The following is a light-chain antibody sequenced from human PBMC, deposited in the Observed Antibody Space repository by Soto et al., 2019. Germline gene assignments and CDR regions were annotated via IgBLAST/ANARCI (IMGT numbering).Light chain of an antibody. Sequence: EIRMTQSPGSLSVSPGERATISCRASQSVGTKLAWYQQKPGQVPRHLIYHVSSRASGVPARFSGSGSVTEFTLSISSLQSEDFAVYYCLQYNKLPRTFGQGSKVDIK. V-gene: IGKV3-15*01. CDR1: QSVGTK. J-gene: IGKJ1*01. CDR3: LQYNKLPRT. CDR2: HVS.